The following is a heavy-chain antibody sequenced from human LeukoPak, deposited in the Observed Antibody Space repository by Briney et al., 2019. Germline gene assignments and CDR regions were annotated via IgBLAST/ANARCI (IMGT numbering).Heavy chain of an antibody. V-gene: IGHV1-69*13. CDR2: IIPIFGTA. D-gene: IGHD3-22*01. J-gene: IGHJ4*02. CDR1: GGTFSKYG. CDR3: ARRLLYYDSSGYPGEFDY. Sequence: SVKVSCKASGGTFSKYGTSWVRQAPGQGLEWMGGIIPIFGTANYAQKFQGRVTITADESTSTAYMELSSLRSEDTAVYYCARRLLYYDSSGYPGEFDYWGQGTLVTVSS.